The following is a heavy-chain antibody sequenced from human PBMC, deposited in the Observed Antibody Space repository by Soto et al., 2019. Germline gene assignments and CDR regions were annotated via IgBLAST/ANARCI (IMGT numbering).Heavy chain of an antibody. J-gene: IGHJ6*02. CDR1: GITLITYI. Sequence: EVQVVESGGGLVKPGVSLRLSCAASGITLITYIMNWVRQAPGKGLEWVSSITDTSSYIHYADSLKGRFTISRDNAKKSLYLQMNSLRAEDPAVYYCARDYRGGGYDPMDVWGQGTTVTVSS. D-gene: IGHD5-12*01. CDR3: ARDYRGGGYDPMDV. CDR2: ITDTSSYI. V-gene: IGHV3-21*01.